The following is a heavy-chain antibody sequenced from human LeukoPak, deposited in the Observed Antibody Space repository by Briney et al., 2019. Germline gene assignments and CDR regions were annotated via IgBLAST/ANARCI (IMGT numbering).Heavy chain of an antibody. CDR3: ARAEAYYYGSGSYYWFDY. J-gene: IGHJ4*02. CDR2: INPNSGGT. V-gene: IGHV1-2*02. Sequence: GASVTVSCKASGYTFTGYYMHWVRQAPGQGLEWMGWINPNSGGTNYAQKFQGRVTMTRDTSISTAYMELSRLRSDDTAVYCCARAEAYYYGSGSYYWFDYWGQGTLVTVSS. CDR1: GYTFTGYY. D-gene: IGHD3-10*01.